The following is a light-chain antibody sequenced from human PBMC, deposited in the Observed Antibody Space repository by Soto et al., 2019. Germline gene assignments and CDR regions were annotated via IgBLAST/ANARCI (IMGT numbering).Light chain of an antibody. CDR3: SSYTTSSSYV. CDR2: DVT. J-gene: IGLJ1*01. Sequence: QSVLTQPASVSWSPGQSITISCTGTSSDVCGYIYVSWYQQHPGKAPKLMIYDVTSRPSGVSYRFSGSKSGNTASLTISGLQAEDEADYYCSSYTTSSSYVFGTGTKVTVL. CDR1: SSDVCGYIY. V-gene: IGLV2-14*01.